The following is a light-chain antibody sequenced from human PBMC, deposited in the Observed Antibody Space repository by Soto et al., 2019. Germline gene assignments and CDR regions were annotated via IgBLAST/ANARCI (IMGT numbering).Light chain of an antibody. V-gene: IGKV1-39*01. Sequence: DIQMTQSPSSLSASVGDRVTITCRASQSISSYLNWYQQKPGHAPKLLIYAASSLQSGVPSRFSGSGSGTDFTLTISSLQPEDFATYYCQQSYSTPRTFGQGTKVEIK. J-gene: IGKJ1*01. CDR1: QSISSY. CDR2: AAS. CDR3: QQSYSTPRT.